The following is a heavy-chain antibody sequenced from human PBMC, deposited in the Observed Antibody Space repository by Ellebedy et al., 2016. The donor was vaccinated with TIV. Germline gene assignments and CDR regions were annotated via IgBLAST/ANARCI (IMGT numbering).Heavy chain of an antibody. CDR1: GGSLSRNY. D-gene: IGHD3-22*01. CDR3: ARGYYDSRGTVEYWHFDL. J-gene: IGHJ2*01. V-gene: IGHV4-59*12. Sequence: SETLSLTXTVSGGSLSRNYWSSIRQPPGKGLEWIGDIYYNGRTNYNPSLKSRVTISLLTSKNQFSLKLTSVTAADTAMYYCARGYYDSRGTVEYWHFDLWGRGTLVTVSS. CDR2: IYYNGRT.